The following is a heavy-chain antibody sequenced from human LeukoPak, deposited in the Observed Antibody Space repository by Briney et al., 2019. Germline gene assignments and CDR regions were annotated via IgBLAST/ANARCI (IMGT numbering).Heavy chain of an antibody. CDR1: GYAFTSYC. CDR3: AREIGYCSGGSCYSGRDYYYYGMDV. D-gene: IGHD2-15*01. V-gene: IGHV1-18*01. J-gene: IGHJ6*02. CDR2: ISAYNGNT. Sequence: ASVKVSCKASGYAFTSYCISWVRQAPGQGLEWMGWISAYNGNTNYAQKLQGRVTMTTDTSTSTAYMELRSLRSDDTAVYYCAREIGYCSGGSCYSGRDYYYYGMDVWGQGTTVTVSS.